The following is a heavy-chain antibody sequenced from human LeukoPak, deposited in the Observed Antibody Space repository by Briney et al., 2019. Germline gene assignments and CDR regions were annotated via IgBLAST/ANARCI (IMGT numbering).Heavy chain of an antibody. Sequence: GGSLRLSCAASGFTFKTYTMHWVRQAPGMGLEWVSSISSSSSYIFYADSVKGRFAISRDNSKNTLYLQMNSLRAEDTAVYYCARDDLDGYNGWDYWGQGTLVTVSS. CDR3: ARDDLDGYNGWDY. CDR2: ISSSSSYI. V-gene: IGHV3-21*01. J-gene: IGHJ4*02. D-gene: IGHD5-24*01. CDR1: GFTFKTYT.